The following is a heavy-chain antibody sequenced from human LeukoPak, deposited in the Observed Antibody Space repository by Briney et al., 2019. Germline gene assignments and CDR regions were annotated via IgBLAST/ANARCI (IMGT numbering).Heavy chain of an antibody. CDR2: IYYSGST. CDR1: GGSFSSYY. J-gene: IGHJ4*02. Sequence: MSSETLSLTCAVYGGSFSSYYWSWIGHPPGKGLEWIGYIYYSGSTNYNPSLKSRVTISVDTSKNQFSLKLSSVTAADTAVYYCARVPALTGYPFYFDYWGQGTLVTVSS. V-gene: IGHV4-59*01. CDR3: ARVPALTGYPFYFDY. D-gene: IGHD3-9*01.